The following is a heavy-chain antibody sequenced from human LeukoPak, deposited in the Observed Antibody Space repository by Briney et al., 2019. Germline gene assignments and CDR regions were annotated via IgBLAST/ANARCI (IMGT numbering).Heavy chain of an antibody. CDR3: ARLSSVAKSWYYFDY. CDR2: IFYSGST. V-gene: IGHV4-59*05. Sequence: SETLSLTCTVSGGSISSFYWSWIRQPPGKGLEWIGSIFYSGSTYYKPSLKSRVTISVDTSKNQFSLKVYSVTAADTAVYYCARLSSVAKSWYYFDYWGQGTLVTVSS. CDR1: GGSISSFY. J-gene: IGHJ4*02. D-gene: IGHD3-16*01.